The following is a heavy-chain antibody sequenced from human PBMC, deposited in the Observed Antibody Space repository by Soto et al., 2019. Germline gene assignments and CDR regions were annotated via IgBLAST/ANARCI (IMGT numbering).Heavy chain of an antibody. CDR3: VRVGDYNFWSGPDY. CDR1: GFSFSDHY. Sequence: GSLRLSCAASGFSFSDHYMDWVRQAPGKGLEWVARTRNKANRYTTEYAASVKGGFTISRDDSKNSLYLQMSSLQTEDTAVYYCVRVGDYNFWSGPDYWGQGTLVTVSS. J-gene: IGHJ4*02. V-gene: IGHV3-72*01. D-gene: IGHD3-3*01. CDR2: TRNKANRYTT.